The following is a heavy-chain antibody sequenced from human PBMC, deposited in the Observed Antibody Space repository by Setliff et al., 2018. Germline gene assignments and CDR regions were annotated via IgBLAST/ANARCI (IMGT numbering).Heavy chain of an antibody. D-gene: IGHD2-15*01. J-gene: IGHJ3*01. Sequence: ASVKVSCKASGYIFKSYGISWVRQAPGQGLEWMGWISSYNDVTNYAQSFQGRVTMTTDTSKSAAYMDLRGLRSDDTAVYYCAISTLSICSGGSCPNAFDVWGQGTMITVSS. CDR1: GYIFKSYG. CDR3: AISTLSICSGGSCPNAFDV. V-gene: IGHV1-18*01. CDR2: ISSYNDVT.